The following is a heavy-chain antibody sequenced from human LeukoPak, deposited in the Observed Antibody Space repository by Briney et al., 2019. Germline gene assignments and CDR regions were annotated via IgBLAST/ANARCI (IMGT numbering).Heavy chain of an antibody. J-gene: IGHJ6*03. V-gene: IGHV7-4-1*02. CDR2: INTNTGNP. D-gene: IGHD1-1*01. CDR3: ATNWNDSFYYYYYMDV. Sequence: ASVKVSCKASGYTFTSHAMNWVRQAPGQGLEWMGWINTNTGNPTYAQGFTGRFVFSLDTSVSTAYLQISSLKAEDTAVYYCATNWNDSFYYYYYMDVWGKGTTVTISS. CDR1: GYTFTSHA.